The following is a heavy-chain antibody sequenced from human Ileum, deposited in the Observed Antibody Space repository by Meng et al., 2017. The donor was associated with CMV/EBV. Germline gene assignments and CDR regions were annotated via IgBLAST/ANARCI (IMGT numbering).Heavy chain of an antibody. CDR1: GGSISGYY. CDR3: TRGSSSWAFDY. J-gene: IGHJ4*02. D-gene: IGHD2-2*01. V-gene: IGHV4-4*07. CDR2: VYSSGST. Sequence: VPLQESGPGLVKPSEIWSLTCTVSGGSISGYYWSWIRQPATKGLEWIGRVYSSGSTDYNPSLQSRVTMSVDTSKNQFSLKLSSVTAADTAVYYCTRGSSSWAFDYWGQGTLVTVSS.